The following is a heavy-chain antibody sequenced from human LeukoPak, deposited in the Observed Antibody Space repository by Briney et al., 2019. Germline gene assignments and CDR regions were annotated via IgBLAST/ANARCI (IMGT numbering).Heavy chain of an antibody. D-gene: IGHD6-19*01. CDR2: ISGSGGST. CDR1: GFTFSSYA. J-gene: IGHJ6*03. CDR3: AKYARVAVAGNYYYYMDV. V-gene: IGHV3-23*01. Sequence: PGGSLRLSCAASGFTFSSYAMSWVRQAPGKGLEWVSAISGSGGSTYYADSVKGRFTISRDNSKNTLYLQMNSLRAEDTAVYYCAKYARVAVAGNYYYYMDVWGKGTTVTISS.